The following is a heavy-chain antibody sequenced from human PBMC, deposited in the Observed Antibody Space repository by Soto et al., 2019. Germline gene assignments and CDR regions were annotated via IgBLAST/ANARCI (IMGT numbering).Heavy chain of an antibody. CDR1: GFTFSDYY. J-gene: IGHJ4*02. CDR3: ARDYSNYEGLDY. V-gene: IGHV3-11*01. Sequence: LRLSFAASGFTFSDYYMSWIRQAPGKGLEWVSYISSSGSTIYYADSVKGRFTISRDNAKNSLYLQMNSLRAEDTAVYYCARDYSNYEGLDYWGQGTLVTVSS. CDR2: ISSSGSTI. D-gene: IGHD4-4*01.